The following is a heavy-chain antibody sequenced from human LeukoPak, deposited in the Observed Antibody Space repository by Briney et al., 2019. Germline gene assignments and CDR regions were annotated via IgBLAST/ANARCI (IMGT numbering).Heavy chain of an antibody. D-gene: IGHD2-21*01. V-gene: IGHV4-59*08. J-gene: IGHJ5*02. CDR2: IYYAGSS. CDR1: GGSLSTYY. Sequence: PSETLSLTCPVSGGSLSTYYWSWLRQPPGKGLEWIAYIYYAGSSNFNTFLKSRVSVSIDAPKNHLSLKLTSVTAADTAIYYCARQAVIIPTVVEGPWFDPWGQGNLVAVSS. CDR3: ARQAVIIPTVVEGPWFDP.